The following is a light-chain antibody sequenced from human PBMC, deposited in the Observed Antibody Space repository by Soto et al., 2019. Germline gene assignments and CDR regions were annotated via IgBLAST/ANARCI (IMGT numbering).Light chain of an antibody. CDR2: AAS. V-gene: IGKV1-39*01. J-gene: IGKJ2*01. Sequence: DIQMTQSPSSLSASVGDRVTITCRASQSLSSYLNWYPQKPGKAPKLLIYAASSLQSGLPSRFSGSGSGTDVPLTISSLQPEDFATYYCQQSYSTPYTFGPGTMLDIK. CDR1: QSLSSY. CDR3: QQSYSTPYT.